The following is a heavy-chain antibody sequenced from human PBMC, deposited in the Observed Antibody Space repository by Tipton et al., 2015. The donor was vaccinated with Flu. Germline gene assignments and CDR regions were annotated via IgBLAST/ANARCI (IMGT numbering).Heavy chain of an antibody. CDR1: GVSINSGSYY. CDR3: ARALTTYNWNRWRWFDP. V-gene: IGHV4-61*02. CDR2: VYTIRST. D-gene: IGHD1-20*01. J-gene: IGHJ5*02. Sequence: PGLVKPSQTLSLICNVSGVSINSGSYYWTWTRQPAGKGLEWIGHVYTIRSTKYNPSLRSRVTISVDTSKNQFSLKLSSVTAADTAVYYCARALTTYNWNRWRWFDPWGQGTLVTVSS.